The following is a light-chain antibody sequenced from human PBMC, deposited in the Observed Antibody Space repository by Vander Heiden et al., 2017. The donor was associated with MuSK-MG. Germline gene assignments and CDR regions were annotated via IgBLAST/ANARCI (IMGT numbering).Light chain of an antibody. CDR2: DAS. CDR1: QRISTN. CDR3: QQYNDWPPVT. V-gene: IGKV3-15*01. Sequence: EVVMTQSPATLSVSPGERATLPCRASQRISTNLAWYQQIPGQAPRLLIYDASTRATGIPARFSGSESETETEFTLTISSLQAEDFAVYYCQQYNDWPPVTFGQGTRVEI. J-gene: IGKJ1*01.